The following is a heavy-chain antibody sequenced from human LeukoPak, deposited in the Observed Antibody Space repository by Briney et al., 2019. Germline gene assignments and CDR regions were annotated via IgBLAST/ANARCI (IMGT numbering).Heavy chain of an antibody. J-gene: IGHJ3*02. CDR1: GFFLGNYV. Sequence: GGSLRLSCAASGFFLGNYVVHWVRQAPGEGLEWVALISDGGSEKYYAGSVKGRFTLSRDNSKNMVYLQMNSLRAEDTALYYCARETTGSHSAFDIWGQGSMVIVSS. D-gene: IGHD1-26*01. CDR2: ISDGGSEK. V-gene: IGHV3-30*04. CDR3: ARETTGSHSAFDI.